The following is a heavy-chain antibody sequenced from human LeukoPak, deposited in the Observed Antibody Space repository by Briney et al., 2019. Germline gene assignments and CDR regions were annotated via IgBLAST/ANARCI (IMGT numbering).Heavy chain of an antibody. CDR1: GFTFSRYW. CDR2: INDVDTP. D-gene: IGHD3-22*01. CDR3: ARDMIHSSGAFDS. Sequence: GGSLRLSCAASGFTFSRYWMHWVRQAPGKGLEWVSAINDVDTPYYADTVRGRFTISRDSAKNTLYLQMKSLRAEDTAVYYCARDMIHSSGAFDSWGQGTLVTVSS. J-gene: IGHJ4*02. V-gene: IGHV3-53*01.